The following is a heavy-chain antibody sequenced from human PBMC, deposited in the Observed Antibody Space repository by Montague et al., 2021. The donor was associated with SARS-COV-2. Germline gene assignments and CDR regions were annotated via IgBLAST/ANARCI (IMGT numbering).Heavy chain of an antibody. V-gene: IGHV4-59*01. CDR2: IYYSGST. CDR1: GGSISSYY. J-gene: IGHJ2*01. D-gene: IGHD3-22*01. CDR3: ARDSPNSSGYHVYFDL. Sequence: SETLSLTCTVSGGSISSYYWSWIRQPPGKGLEWIGYIYYSGSTNCNPSLKSRVTMSVDTSKNQFSLKLKSVTSADTAVYYCARDSPNSSGYHVYFDLWGRGTLVTVSS.